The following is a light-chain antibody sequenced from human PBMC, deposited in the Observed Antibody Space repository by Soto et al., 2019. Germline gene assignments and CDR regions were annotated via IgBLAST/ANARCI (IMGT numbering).Light chain of an antibody. CDR3: EQYIKWPRT. CDR1: QSLNSN. Sequence: EMVVTQSPATLSVSPGERATLSCRASQSLNSNLAWYQQKPGQAPRLLIYGASSRATGIPARFSGSGSGTDFTLTISSLQSEDFAVYYCEQYIKWPRTFGQGTKVEIK. J-gene: IGKJ1*01. CDR2: GAS. V-gene: IGKV3-15*01.